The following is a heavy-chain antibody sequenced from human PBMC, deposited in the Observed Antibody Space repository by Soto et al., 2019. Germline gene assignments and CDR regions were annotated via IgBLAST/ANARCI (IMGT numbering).Heavy chain of an antibody. V-gene: IGHV1-69*04. CDR1: GGTFSTYI. Sequence: GASVKVSCKAPGGTFSTYIISWVRQAPGQGLEWMGRIIPITDITNYAQKFQGRVTVTTDTSTSTAYMELRSLRSDDTAVYYCARDLRPYIVVVPAAIAGGPWGQGTLVTVSS. J-gene: IGHJ5*02. CDR3: ARDLRPYIVVVPAAIAGGP. CDR2: IIPITDIT. D-gene: IGHD2-2*01.